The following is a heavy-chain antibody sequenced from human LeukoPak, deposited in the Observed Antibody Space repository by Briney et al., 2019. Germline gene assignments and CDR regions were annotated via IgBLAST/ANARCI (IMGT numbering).Heavy chain of an antibody. CDR1: GFTFDDYA. CDR3: AKVGVSYGSGTSFGAFDI. CDR2: ISWNSGSI. Sequence: GGSLRLSCAASGFTFDDYAMHWVRRAPGKGLEWVSGISWNSGSIGYADSVKGRFTISRDNAKNSLYLQMNSLRAEDTALYYCAKVGVSYGSGTSFGAFDIWGQGTMVTVSS. V-gene: IGHV3-9*01. J-gene: IGHJ3*02. D-gene: IGHD3-10*01.